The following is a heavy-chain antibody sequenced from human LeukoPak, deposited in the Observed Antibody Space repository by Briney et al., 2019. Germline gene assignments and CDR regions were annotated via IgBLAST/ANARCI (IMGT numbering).Heavy chain of an antibody. CDR3: AKDPGDIVVVPGPYGMDV. J-gene: IGHJ6*02. D-gene: IGHD2-2*01. Sequence: GGSLRLSCAASGFTFSSYGMHWVRQAPGKGLEWVAVISYDGSNKYYAHSVKGRFTISRDNSKNTLYLQMSSLRAEDTAVYYCAKDPGDIVVVPGPYGMDVWGQGTTVTVSS. CDR1: GFTFSSYG. CDR2: ISYDGSNK. V-gene: IGHV3-30*18.